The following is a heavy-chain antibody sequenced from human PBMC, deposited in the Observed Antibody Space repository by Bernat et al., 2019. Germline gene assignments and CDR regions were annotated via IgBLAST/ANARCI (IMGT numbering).Heavy chain of an antibody. CDR1: GFTFSSYS. Sequence: EVQLVESGGGLVQPGGSLRLSCAASGFTFSSYSMNWVRQAPGKGLEWVSYISSSSTIYYADSVKGRFTISRDNAKNSLYLQMNSLRAEDTAVYYCARDSAIVGATSWAFDIWGQGTMVTVSS. J-gene: IGHJ3*02. V-gene: IGHV3-48*01. D-gene: IGHD1-26*01. CDR3: ARDSAIVGATSWAFDI. CDR2: ISSSSTI.